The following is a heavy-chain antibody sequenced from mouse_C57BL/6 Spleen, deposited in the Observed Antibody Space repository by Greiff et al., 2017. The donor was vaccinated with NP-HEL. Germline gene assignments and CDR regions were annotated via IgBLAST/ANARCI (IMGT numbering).Heavy chain of an antibody. J-gene: IGHJ2*01. Sequence: EVQRVESGGGLVQPKGSLKLSCAASGFSFNTYAMNWVRQAPGKGLEWVARIRSKSNNYATYYADSVKDRFTISRDDSESMLYLQMNNLKTEDTAMYYCVRGWSYVDYWGQGTTLTVSS. V-gene: IGHV10-1*01. CDR2: IRSKSNNYAT. CDR1: GFSFNTYA. CDR3: VRGWSYVDY. D-gene: IGHD1-1*02.